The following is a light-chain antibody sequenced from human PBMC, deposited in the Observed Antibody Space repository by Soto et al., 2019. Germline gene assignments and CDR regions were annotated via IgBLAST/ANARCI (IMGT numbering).Light chain of an antibody. CDR2: SAF. Sequence: EIVMTQSPATLSVSPGERATLSCRASQTVNNNLAWYQQKVGQAPRLLIYSAFNRATGIPARFSGSGSGTEFTLTISSLQSEDFAVYYCQQYNNWPLSFGGGIKVEIK. V-gene: IGKV3-15*01. CDR3: QQYNNWPLS. J-gene: IGKJ4*01. CDR1: QTVNNN.